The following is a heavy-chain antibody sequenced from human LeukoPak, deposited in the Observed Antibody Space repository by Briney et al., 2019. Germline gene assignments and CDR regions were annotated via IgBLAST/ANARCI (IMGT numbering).Heavy chain of an antibody. CDR2: IGISSGNT. D-gene: IGHD1-1*01. CDR1: RFPFSDYS. CDR3: ARDHNYAFDN. J-gene: IGHJ4*02. V-gene: IGHV3-48*04. Sequence: GGSLRLSCTASRFPFSDYSMNWVRQAPGKGLEWISYIGISSGNTKYADSVKGRFTISADNARNSLYRQMNSLRVEDTAVYYCARDHNYAFDNWGQGTLVSVSS.